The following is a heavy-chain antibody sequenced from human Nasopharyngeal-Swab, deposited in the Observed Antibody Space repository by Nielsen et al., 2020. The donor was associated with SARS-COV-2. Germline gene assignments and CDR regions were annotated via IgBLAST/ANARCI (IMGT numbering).Heavy chain of an antibody. CDR3: ARHLFPRGDYYGMDV. J-gene: IGHJ6*02. D-gene: IGHD2-15*01. Sequence: WIRQPPGKGLEWMGIIYPGDSDTRYSPSFQGQVTISADKSISTAYLQWSSLKASDTAIYYCARHLFPRGDYYGMDVWGQGTTVTVSS. CDR2: IYPGDSDT. V-gene: IGHV5-51*01.